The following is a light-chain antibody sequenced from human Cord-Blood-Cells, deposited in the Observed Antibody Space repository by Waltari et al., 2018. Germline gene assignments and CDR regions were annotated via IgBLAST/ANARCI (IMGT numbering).Light chain of an antibody. CDR2: AVS. CDR3: SSYAGSNNYVV. J-gene: IGLJ2*01. Sequence: QSALTQPPSASGSPGQSVTISCTGTSSAVGGSNYVSWYQQHPGKAPKLMIYAVSKRPSGVPDRFSGSKSGNTASLTVSGLQAEDEADYYCSSYAGSNNYVVFGGGTKLTVL. CDR1: SSAVGGSNY. V-gene: IGLV2-8*01.